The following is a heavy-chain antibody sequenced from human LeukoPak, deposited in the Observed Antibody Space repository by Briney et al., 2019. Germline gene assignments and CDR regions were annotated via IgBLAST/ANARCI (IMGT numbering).Heavy chain of an antibody. V-gene: IGHV4-30-4*08. J-gene: IGHJ4*02. CDR2: IYYSGST. CDR3: AREGYSGYGPLVD. CDR1: GGSISSGDYY. D-gene: IGHD5-12*01. Sequence: SETLSLTCTVSGGSISSGDYYWSWIRQPPGKGLEWIGYIYYSGSTYYNPSLKSRVTISVDTSKNQFSLKLSSVTAADTAVYYCAREGYSGYGPLVDWSQGTLVTVSS.